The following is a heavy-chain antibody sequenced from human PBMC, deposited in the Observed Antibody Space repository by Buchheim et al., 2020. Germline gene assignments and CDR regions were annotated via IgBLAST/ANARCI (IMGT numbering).Heavy chain of an antibody. CDR1: GGSFSGYY. V-gene: IGHV4-34*01. Sequence: QVQLQQWGAGLLKPSETLSLTCAVYGGSFSGYYWSWIRQPPGKGLEWIGEINHSGSTNYNPSLKSRVTISVDTSKNQFSLKLSSVTAADTAVYYCARGQRARLVVVPAATPFDYWGQGTL. CDR3: ARGQRARLVVVPAATPFDY. CDR2: INHSGST. D-gene: IGHD2-2*02. J-gene: IGHJ4*02.